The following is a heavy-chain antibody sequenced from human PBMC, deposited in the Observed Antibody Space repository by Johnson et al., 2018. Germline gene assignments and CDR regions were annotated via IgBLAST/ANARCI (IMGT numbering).Heavy chain of an antibody. V-gene: IGHV1-8*02. CDR3: AGGLTAPRRYDMGV. Sequence: QVQLVQSGAEVKKPGSSVKVSCKASGGTFSSYAISWVRQAPGHGLEWMGWVNPNSENTGYAHKFQGRVTMTRNTSMSTVYMALSSLRSEDTAVYYCAGGLTAPRRYDMGVGGKGTTVIVSS. CDR1: GGTFSSYA. D-gene: IGHD3-16*01. CDR2: VNPNSENT. J-gene: IGHJ6*03.